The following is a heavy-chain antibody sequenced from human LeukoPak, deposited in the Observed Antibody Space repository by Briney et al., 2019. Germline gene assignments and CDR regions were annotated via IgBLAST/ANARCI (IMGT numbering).Heavy chain of an antibody. Sequence: PGGSLRLSCSASGFTFSSYAMHWVRQAPGRGLEYVSAISSNGGSTYYADSVKGRFTISRDNSKNTLYLQMSSLRAEDTAVYYCVKDTTNIVLMVYAIFGGGDYWGQGTLVTVSS. CDR1: GFTFSSYA. CDR3: VKDTTNIVLMVYAIFGGGDY. D-gene: IGHD2-8*01. J-gene: IGHJ4*02. CDR2: ISSNGGST. V-gene: IGHV3-64D*09.